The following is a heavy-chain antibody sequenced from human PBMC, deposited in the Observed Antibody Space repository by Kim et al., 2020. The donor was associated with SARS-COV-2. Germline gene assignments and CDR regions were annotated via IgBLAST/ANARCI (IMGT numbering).Heavy chain of an antibody. CDR2: IWYDGSNK. J-gene: IGHJ6*02. D-gene: IGHD4-17*01. CDR1: GFTFSSYG. CDR3: ARDSSLYGDYVYYGMDV. Sequence: GGSLRLSCAASGFTFSSYGMHWVRQAPGKGLEWVAVIWYDGSNKYYADSVKGRFTISRDNSKNTLYLQMNSLRAEDTAVYYCARDSSLYGDYVYYGMDVWGQGTTVTVSS. V-gene: IGHV3-33*01.